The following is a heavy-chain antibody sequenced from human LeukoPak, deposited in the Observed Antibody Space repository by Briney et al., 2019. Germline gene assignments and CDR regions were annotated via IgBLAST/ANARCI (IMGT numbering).Heavy chain of an antibody. Sequence: SETLSLTCTVSGGSISSYYWSWIRQPPRTGQEWIGYIYYSGSTNYNPSLKSRVTISVDTSKNQFSLKLSSVTAADTAVYYCARGATMIVVANAFDIWGQGTMITVSS. CDR2: IYYSGST. J-gene: IGHJ3*02. CDR1: GGSISSYY. D-gene: IGHD3-22*01. CDR3: ARGATMIVVANAFDI. V-gene: IGHV4-59*01.